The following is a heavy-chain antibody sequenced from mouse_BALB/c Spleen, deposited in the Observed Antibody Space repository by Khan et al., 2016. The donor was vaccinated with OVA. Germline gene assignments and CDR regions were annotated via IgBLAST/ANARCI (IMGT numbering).Heavy chain of an antibody. CDR3: ARKNGSDLDY. V-gene: IGHV1-20*02. D-gene: IGHD1-1*01. CDR1: GYSFTGYF. Sequence: VQLQQSGPELVKPGASVKISCKASGYSFTGYFMNWVMQSHGKSLEWIGRINPHIGETLYNQKFKGKATLTVEESSRTVHMELRSLASEDSAVYYCARKNGSDLDYWGQGTTLTVSS. CDR2: INPHIGET. J-gene: IGHJ2*01.